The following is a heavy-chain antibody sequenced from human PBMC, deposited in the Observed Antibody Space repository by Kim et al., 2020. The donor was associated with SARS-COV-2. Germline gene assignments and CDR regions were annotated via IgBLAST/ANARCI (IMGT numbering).Heavy chain of an antibody. CDR1: GGSFSAYY. CDR2: INHGGRI. CDR3: ASLRTGREDPVDY. Sequence: SETLSLTCGVYGGSFSAYYWSFVRQPPGKGLEWIGEINHGGRITYNPSLKSRVIISVDTSQNQFSLKLTSVTAADTAIYYCASLRTGREDPVDYWGQGTL. V-gene: IGHV4-34*01. D-gene: IGHD3-9*01. J-gene: IGHJ4*02.